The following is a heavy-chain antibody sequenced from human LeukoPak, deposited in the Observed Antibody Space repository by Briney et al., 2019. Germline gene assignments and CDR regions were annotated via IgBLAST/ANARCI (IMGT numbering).Heavy chain of an antibody. D-gene: IGHD3-9*01. J-gene: IGHJ4*02. CDR3: ARDHLAYYDILTGYYPTPHY. Sequence: PGRSLRLSCAASGFTFSSYAMHWVRQAPGKGLEWVAVISYDGSNKYYADSVKGRFTISRDNSKNTLYLQMNSLRAEDTAVYYCARDHLAYYDILTGYYPTPHYWGQGTLVTVSS. CDR2: ISYDGSNK. V-gene: IGHV3-30-3*01. CDR1: GFTFSSYA.